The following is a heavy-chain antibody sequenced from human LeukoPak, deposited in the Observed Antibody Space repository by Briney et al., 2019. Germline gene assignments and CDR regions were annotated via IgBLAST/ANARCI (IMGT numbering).Heavy chain of an antibody. Sequence: GASVKVSCKASGYTFTSYDINWVRQATGQGLEWMGWMNPNSGNTGYAQKFQGRVTMTRNTSIGTAYMELSSLRSEDTAVYYCARGRNSMVRGVVITEDYWGQGTLVTVSS. CDR2: MNPNSGNT. J-gene: IGHJ4*02. CDR1: GYTFTSYD. CDR3: ARGRNSMVRGVVITEDY. D-gene: IGHD3-10*01. V-gene: IGHV1-8*01.